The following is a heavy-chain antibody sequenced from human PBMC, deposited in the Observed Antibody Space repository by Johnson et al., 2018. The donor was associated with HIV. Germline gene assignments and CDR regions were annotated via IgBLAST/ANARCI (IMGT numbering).Heavy chain of an antibody. Sequence: QVLLVESGGGLVKPGGSQRLSCAASGFTFSDYYMSWVRQAPGKGLEWISYISSSGSTIYYADSVKGRFTISRDNAKKSIYLQMNSLRAEDTAVYYCATRDTTYRPGVFGIWGQGTMVTVSS. J-gene: IGHJ3*02. CDR3: ATRDTTYRPGVFGI. V-gene: IGHV3-11*04. CDR1: GFTFSDYY. CDR2: ISSSGSTI. D-gene: IGHD1-14*01.